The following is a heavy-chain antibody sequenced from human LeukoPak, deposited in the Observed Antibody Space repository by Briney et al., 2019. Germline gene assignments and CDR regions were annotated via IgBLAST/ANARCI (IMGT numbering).Heavy chain of an antibody. J-gene: IGHJ5*02. CDR2: ISGSTGHT. D-gene: IGHD3-10*01. CDR1: GFTFRSYA. CDR3: ARDYYGSGSYDRENNWFDP. Sequence: GGSLRLSCAASGFTFRSYAMTWVRQAPGKGLQWVSTISGSTGHTYYADSVKGRFTISRDNFKNMLYVQMNSLRVDDTAVYYCARDYYGSGSYDRENNWFDPWGQGALVTVSS. V-gene: IGHV3-23*01.